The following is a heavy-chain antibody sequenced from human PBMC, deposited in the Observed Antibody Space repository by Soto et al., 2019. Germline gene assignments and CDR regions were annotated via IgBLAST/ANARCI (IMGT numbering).Heavy chain of an antibody. V-gene: IGHV3-30-3*01. CDR1: GFTFSNNA. D-gene: IGHD1-1*01. J-gene: IGHJ6*02. CDR3: ARGTTTSAFSAMDV. Sequence: QVQLVESGGGVVQPGRSLRLSCAASGFTFSNNAMDWVRQAPGKGLEWVAVISYDGSNKYIAESVKGRFTISRVNSKNTLFLQMNSLRAEDTAVYYCARGTTTSAFSAMDVWGQGTTVTVSS. CDR2: ISYDGSNK.